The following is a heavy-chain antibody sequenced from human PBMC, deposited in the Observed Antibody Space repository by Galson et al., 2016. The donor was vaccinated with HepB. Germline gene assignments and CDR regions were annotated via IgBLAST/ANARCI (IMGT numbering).Heavy chain of an antibody. CDR1: GFTFISYW. CDR3: AKGDDSSGRDPHFDY. D-gene: IGHD6-19*01. J-gene: IGHJ4*02. Sequence: SLRLSCAASGFTFISYWMHWVRRAPGKGLVWVAHINNDGSTTNYADSVKGRFTISRDNSKNTLHLQMNSLRAEDTAIYYCAKGDDSSGRDPHFDYWGQGTLVTVSS. CDR2: INNDGSTT. V-gene: IGHV3-74*01.